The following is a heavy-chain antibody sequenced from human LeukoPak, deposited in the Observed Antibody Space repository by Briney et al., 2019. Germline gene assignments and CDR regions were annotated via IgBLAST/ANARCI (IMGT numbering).Heavy chain of an antibody. Sequence: PSETLSLTCAAYGGSFSVYYWSWIRQPPGKGLEWIGEINHSGSTNYNPSLKSRVTISVDTSKNQFSLKLSSVTAADTAVYYCARARAIAVAGFGYYFDYWGQGTLVTVSS. CDR2: INHSGST. J-gene: IGHJ4*02. V-gene: IGHV4-34*01. D-gene: IGHD6-19*01. CDR1: GGSFSVYY. CDR3: ARARAIAVAGFGYYFDY.